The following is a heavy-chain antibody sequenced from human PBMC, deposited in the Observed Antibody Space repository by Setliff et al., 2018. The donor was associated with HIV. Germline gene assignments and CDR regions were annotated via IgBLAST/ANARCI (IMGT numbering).Heavy chain of an antibody. Sequence: SVKVSCKASGGTFSNYAISWVRQAPGQGLEWMGGIIPIFGSTKYAQKFQDRVIITADESTHTADMELSSLRSEDTAVYYCARDDHYYDSGSFYSDWYFDLWGRGTLVTVTS. D-gene: IGHD3-10*01. CDR1: GGTFSNYA. CDR3: ARDDHYYDSGSFYSDWYFDL. J-gene: IGHJ2*01. V-gene: IGHV1-69*13. CDR2: IIPIFGST.